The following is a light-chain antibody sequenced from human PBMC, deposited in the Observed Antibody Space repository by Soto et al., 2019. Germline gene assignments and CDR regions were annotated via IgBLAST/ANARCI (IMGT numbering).Light chain of an antibody. CDR1: SSDFGSYNL. V-gene: IGLV2-23*01. J-gene: IGLJ2*01. CDR3: CSYAGSSTYVV. CDR2: EGS. Sequence: QPVLTQPASVSGSPGQSITISCTGTSSDFGSYNLVSWYQYHPGKAPRLMIYEGSERPSGVSNRFSGSKSGNTASLTISGLQAEDEADYYCCSYAGSSTYVVFGGGTKLTVL.